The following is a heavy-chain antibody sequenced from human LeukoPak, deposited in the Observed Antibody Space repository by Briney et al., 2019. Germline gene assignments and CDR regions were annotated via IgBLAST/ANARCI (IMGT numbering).Heavy chain of an antibody. Sequence: PGGSLRLSCAASGFTFSSYSMNWVRQAPGKGLEWASSISSSSSYIYYADSVKGRFTISRDNAKNSLYLQMNSLRAEDTAVYYCTREGGGQVAAAGRGNWFDPWGQGTLVTVSS. CDR3: TREGGGQVAAAGRGNWFDP. V-gene: IGHV3-21*01. D-gene: IGHD6-13*01. CDR1: GFTFSSYS. J-gene: IGHJ5*02. CDR2: ISSSSSYI.